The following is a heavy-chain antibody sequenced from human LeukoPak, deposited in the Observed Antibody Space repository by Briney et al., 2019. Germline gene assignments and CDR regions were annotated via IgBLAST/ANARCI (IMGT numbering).Heavy chain of an antibody. CDR2: ISGYNGNT. CDR3: ARAPLYGSCEY. Sequence: GASVKVPCVASGYTLTYNNISWVRQAPGQGLEWMGWISGYNGNTNYAQKLQGRVTMTTDTSTSTAYMELRSLRSDDTAVYYCARAPLYGSCEYWGQGTLVTVSS. D-gene: IGHD6-6*01. CDR1: GYTLTYNN. J-gene: IGHJ4*02. V-gene: IGHV1-18*01.